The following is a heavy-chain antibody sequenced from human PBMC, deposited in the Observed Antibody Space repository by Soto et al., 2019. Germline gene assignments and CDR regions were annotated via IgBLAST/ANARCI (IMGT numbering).Heavy chain of an antibody. Sequence: EVHLVESGGGLVQPGGSLRLSCAASGFTFNLYWMHWVRQAPGKGLVWVSRINPDGSSTTYAYCVKGRFTISRDNSKNTVYLQMNGLGAEYTAIYYCARDNWNSYWGQGALVTVSS. CDR1: GFTFNLYW. CDR2: INPDGSST. V-gene: IGHV3-74*01. D-gene: IGHD1-7*01. CDR3: ARDNWNSY. J-gene: IGHJ4*02.